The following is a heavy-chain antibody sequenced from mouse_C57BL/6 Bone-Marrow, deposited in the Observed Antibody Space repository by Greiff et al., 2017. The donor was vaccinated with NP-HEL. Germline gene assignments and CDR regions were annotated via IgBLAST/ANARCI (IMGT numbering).Heavy chain of an antibody. D-gene: IGHD2-4*01. J-gene: IGHJ4*01. CDR3: ARYDSYDYAMDY. CDR1: GFSLTSYG. V-gene: IGHV2-2*01. CDR2: IWRGGST. Sequence: VQLQQSGPGLVQPSQSLSITCTVSGFSLTSYGVHWVRQSPGKGLEWLGVIWRGGSTDYNAAFISRLSISKDNSKSQVFFKMNSLQADDTAIYYCARYDSYDYAMDYWGQGTSVTGAS.